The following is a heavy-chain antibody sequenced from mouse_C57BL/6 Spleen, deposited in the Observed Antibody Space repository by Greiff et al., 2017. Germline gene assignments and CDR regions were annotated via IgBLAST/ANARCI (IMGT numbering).Heavy chain of an antibody. V-gene: IGHV1-82*01. CDR1: GYAFSSSW. J-gene: IGHJ3*01. Sequence: VQLVESGPELVKPGASVKISCKASGYAFSSSWMNWVKQRPGKGLEWIGRIYPGDGDTNYNGKFKGKATLTADKSSSTAYMQLSSLTSEDSAVYFCARWDYYGSSPFAYWGQGTLVTVSA. CDR2: IYPGDGDT. CDR3: ARWDYYGSSPFAY. D-gene: IGHD1-1*01.